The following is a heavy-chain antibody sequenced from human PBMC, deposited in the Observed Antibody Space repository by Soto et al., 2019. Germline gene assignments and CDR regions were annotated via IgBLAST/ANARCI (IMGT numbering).Heavy chain of an antibody. CDR3: ARVAAGSRLCNWFDP. Sequence: QVQLVQSGAEVKKPGSSVKVSCKASGGTFSSSAISWVRQAPGQGLEWMGGIIPIFGTANYAQKCQGKVTINADDSTSTDYMELSSLRSEDTAVYYWARVAAGSRLCNWFDPWGQGTLVTVSS. D-gene: IGHD6-13*01. J-gene: IGHJ5*02. CDR1: GGTFSSSA. CDR2: IIPIFGTA. V-gene: IGHV1-69*01.